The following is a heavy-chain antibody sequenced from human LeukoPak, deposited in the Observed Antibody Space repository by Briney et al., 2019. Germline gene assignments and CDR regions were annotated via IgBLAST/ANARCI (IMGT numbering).Heavy chain of an antibody. CDR1: GFTFSRYW. D-gene: IGHD4-23*01. V-gene: IGHV3-74*01. Sequence: GGSLRLSCAASGFTFSRYWMHWVRQAPGKGLVWVSCINSDGSSTSYADSVKGRFTISRDNAKNTLYLQMNSLRAEDTAVYYCTRVIYGGNHRDAFDIWGQGTMVTVSS. CDR3: TRVIYGGNHRDAFDI. CDR2: INSDGSST. J-gene: IGHJ3*02.